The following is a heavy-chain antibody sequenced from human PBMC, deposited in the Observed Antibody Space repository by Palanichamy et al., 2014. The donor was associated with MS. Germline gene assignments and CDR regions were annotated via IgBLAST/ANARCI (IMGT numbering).Heavy chain of an antibody. V-gene: IGHV4-31*03. J-gene: IGHJ3*01. CDR2: LFYGGNS. D-gene: IGHD5-24*01. Sequence: QVQLQESGPGLVKPSQTLSLTCSVSGASISSGGCYWSWIRHHPGKGLEWIGYLFYGGNSFYSPTLKSRLTTSLDTSKNQFSLNLTSVTAADTAIYYCARTIRLTGAFDVWGQGTLVTVSS. CDR3: ARTIRLTGAFDV. CDR1: GASISSGGCY.